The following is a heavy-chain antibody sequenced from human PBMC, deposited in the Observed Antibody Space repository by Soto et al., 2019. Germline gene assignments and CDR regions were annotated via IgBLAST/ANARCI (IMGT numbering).Heavy chain of an antibody. J-gene: IGHJ6*02. D-gene: IGHD3-10*01. Sequence: QVQLVESGGGVVQPGRSLRLSCAASGFTFSSYGMHWVRQAPGKGLEWVAVIWYDGSNKYYADSVKGRFTISRDNSKNTLSLQMNSLRAEDTAVYYCARDGPSVPLLWFGELMAGYQAVDVWGQGTTVTVSS. CDR3: ARDGPSVPLLWFGELMAGYQAVDV. CDR2: IWYDGSNK. CDR1: GFTFSSYG. V-gene: IGHV3-33*01.